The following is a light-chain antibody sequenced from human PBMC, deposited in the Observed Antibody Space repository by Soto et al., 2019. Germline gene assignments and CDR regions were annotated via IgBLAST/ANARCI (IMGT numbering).Light chain of an antibody. CDR1: SSNIGAGYD. CDR3: PSYDSSRGV. V-gene: IGLV1-40*01. J-gene: IGLJ1*01. Sequence: QSVLTQPPSVSGAPGQRVTISCTGSSSNIGAGYDVHWYQQLPGTAPKLLIYGNSNRPSGVPDRFSGSKSGTSASLAITGLQAEDEADYYCPSYDSSRGVFVTGTKLTVL. CDR2: GNS.